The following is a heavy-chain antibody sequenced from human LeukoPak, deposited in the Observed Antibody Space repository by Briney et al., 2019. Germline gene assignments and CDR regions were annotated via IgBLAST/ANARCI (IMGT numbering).Heavy chain of an antibody. CDR2: SSYSGST. J-gene: IGHJ4*02. Sequence: PSETLSLTCTVSGDSVSNYYWSWLRQPPGKRLEWIGHSSYSGSTKYNPSLNSRVTLSVDTSKNQLSLKLSSVTAVDTAVYYCARHVGNTLYFLDYWGQGILVTVSS. V-gene: IGHV4-59*08. CDR1: GDSVSNYY. D-gene: IGHD1/OR15-1a*01. CDR3: ARHVGNTLYFLDY.